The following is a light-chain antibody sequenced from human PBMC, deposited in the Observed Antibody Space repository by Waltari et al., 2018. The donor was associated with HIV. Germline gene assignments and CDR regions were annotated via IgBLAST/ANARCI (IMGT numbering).Light chain of an antibody. Sequence: DVVMTQSPLSLPVTLGQPASISCRSSQSLVHRDGNTYLTWFQQRPGQSPRRLIYKVSNRDSGVPDRFSGSGSGTDFTLQISRVEAEDVGIYYCMQGTHWPPWTFGQGTKVEIK. J-gene: IGKJ1*01. CDR2: KVS. V-gene: IGKV2-30*02. CDR3: MQGTHWPPWT. CDR1: QSLVHRDGNTY.